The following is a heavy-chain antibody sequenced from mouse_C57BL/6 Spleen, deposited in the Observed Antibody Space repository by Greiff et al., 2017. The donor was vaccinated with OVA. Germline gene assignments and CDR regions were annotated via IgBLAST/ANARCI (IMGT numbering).Heavy chain of an antibody. CDR2: ISNLAYSI. V-gene: IGHV5-15*01. CDR1: GFTFSDYG. J-gene: IGHJ4*01. CDR3: ARQGSPYAMDY. Sequence: EVQGVESGGGLVQPGGSLKLSCAASGFTFSDYGMAWVRQAPRKGPEWVAFISNLAYSIYYADTVTGRFTISRENAKNTLYLEMSSLRSEDTAMYYCARQGSPYAMDYWGQGTSVTVSS.